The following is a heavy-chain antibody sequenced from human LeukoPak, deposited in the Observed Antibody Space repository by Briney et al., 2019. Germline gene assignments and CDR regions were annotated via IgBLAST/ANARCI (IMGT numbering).Heavy chain of an antibody. CDR2: IIDDGHTT. J-gene: IGHJ4*02. V-gene: IGHV3-23*01. CDR1: GFTFSSYA. D-gene: IGHD3-16*01. CDR3: AKHGGHPLPHYYLDY. Sequence: GGSLRLSCAASGFTFSSYAMSWVRQAPGKGLEWVSLIIDDGHTTSYADSVKGRFTISRDNSKNTLFLQMNSLRADDTAVYYCAKHGGHPLPHYYLDYWGQGTQVTVSS.